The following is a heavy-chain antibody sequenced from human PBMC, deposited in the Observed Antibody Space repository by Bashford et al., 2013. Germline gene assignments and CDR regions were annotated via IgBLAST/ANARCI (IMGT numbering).Heavy chain of an antibody. CDR1: GASISGSTYY. V-gene: IGHV4-39*02. J-gene: IGHJ4*02. D-gene: IGHD6-19*01. Sequence: SETLSLTCTVSGASISGSTYYWGWIRQPPGKGLEWIGSVYYSGSSHYNPSLKSRVTMSADTSKNHFSLKLSSVTAADSAVYFCARLGWAAGTMDYWGQGALVTVSS. CDR2: VYYSGSS. CDR3: ARLGWAAGTMDY.